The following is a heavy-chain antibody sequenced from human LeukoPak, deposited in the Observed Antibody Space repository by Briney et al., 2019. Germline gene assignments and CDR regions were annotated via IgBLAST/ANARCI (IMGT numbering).Heavy chain of an antibody. CDR1: GGTFSSYA. CDR2: IIPIFGTA. J-gene: IGHJ4*02. V-gene: IGHV1-69*13. CDR3: ARARAAAGTEFDY. Sequence: SVKVSCKASGGTFSSYAISWVRQAPGQGLEWMGGIIPIFGTANYAQEFQGRVTITADESTSTAYMELSSLRSEDTAVYYCARARAAAGTEFDYWGQGTLVTVSS. D-gene: IGHD6-13*01.